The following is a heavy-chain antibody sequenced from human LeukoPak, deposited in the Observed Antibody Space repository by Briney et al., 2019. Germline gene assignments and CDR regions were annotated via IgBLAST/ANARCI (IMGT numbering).Heavy chain of an antibody. CDR2: ISGSGGST. CDR1: GFTFSSYA. CDR3: AKDPPLDYYDSSGYPDY. V-gene: IGHV3-23*01. Sequence: GGSLRLSCAASGFTFSSYAMSWVRQAPGKGLEWVSAISGSGGSTYYADSVKGLFTISRDNSKNTLYLQMNSMRAEDTAVYYCAKDPPLDYYDSSGYPDYWGQGTLVTVSS. D-gene: IGHD3-22*01. J-gene: IGHJ4*02.